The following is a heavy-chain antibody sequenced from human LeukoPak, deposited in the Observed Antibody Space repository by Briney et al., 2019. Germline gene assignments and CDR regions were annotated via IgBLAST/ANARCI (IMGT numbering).Heavy chain of an antibody. Sequence: SETLSLTCTVSGGSISSGSYYWSWIRQPAGKGLEWIGRIYTSGSTNYNPSLKSRVAISVDTSKNQFSLKLSSVTAADTAVYYCARGWSHYYDSRPPHHDIWGQGTMVTVSS. CDR2: IYTSGST. V-gene: IGHV4-61*02. D-gene: IGHD3-22*01. CDR3: ARGWSHYYDSRPPHHDI. J-gene: IGHJ3*02. CDR1: GGSISSGSYY.